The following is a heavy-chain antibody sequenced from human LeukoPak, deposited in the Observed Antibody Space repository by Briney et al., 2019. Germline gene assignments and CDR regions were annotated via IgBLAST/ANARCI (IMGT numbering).Heavy chain of an antibody. J-gene: IGHJ4*02. CDR3: AKSSRYDILTGYYRSFDY. CDR2: ISGSGGST. CDR1: GFTFSSYA. V-gene: IGHV3-23*01. Sequence: GGSLRLSCAASGFTFSSYAMSWVRQAPGKGLEWVSAISGSGGSTYYADSVKGRFTISRDNSKNTLYLQMNSLRAEDTAVYYCAKSSRYDILTGYYRSFDYWAREPWSPSPQ. D-gene: IGHD3-9*01.